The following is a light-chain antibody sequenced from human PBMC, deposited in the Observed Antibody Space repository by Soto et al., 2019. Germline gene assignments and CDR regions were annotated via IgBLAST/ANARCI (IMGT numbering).Light chain of an antibody. CDR3: SSYTSSTTLEV. CDR1: SSDVGGYNY. Sequence: QSVLTQPASVSGSPGQSITISCTGTSSDVGGYNYVSWYQQHPGNAPKLLIYDVSTRPSGVSNRFSGSKSGNTASLTISGLQAEDEADYYCSSYTSSTTLEVFGGGTKLTVL. J-gene: IGLJ2*01. CDR2: DVS. V-gene: IGLV2-14*01.